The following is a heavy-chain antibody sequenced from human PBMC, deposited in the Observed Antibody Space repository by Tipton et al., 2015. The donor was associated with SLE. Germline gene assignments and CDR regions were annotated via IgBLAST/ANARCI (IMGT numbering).Heavy chain of an antibody. J-gene: IGHJ4*02. D-gene: IGHD3-22*01. CDR2: IYYSWRT. Sequence: TLSLTCTVSGGSISSGGYFSIWNRKHPGKGLEWLGYIYYSWRTYYNPSLTGRLTISVDTTKNQFSLKLSSVTAADTAVYYCASELDSPSALWGQGTLVTVSS. CDR1: GGSISSGGYF. CDR3: ASELDSPSAL. V-gene: IGHV4-31*03.